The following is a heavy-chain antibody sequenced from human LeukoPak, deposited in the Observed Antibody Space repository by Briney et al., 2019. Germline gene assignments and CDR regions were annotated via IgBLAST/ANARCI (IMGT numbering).Heavy chain of an antibody. Sequence: SETLSLTCTVSGGSISSYYWSWIRQPPGKGLEWIGYIYYSGSTNYNPSLKSRVTISVDTSKNQFSLKLSSVTAADTAVYYCAREILGYYYYYMDVWGKGTTVTVSS. D-gene: IGHD7-27*01. V-gene: IGHV4-59*01. J-gene: IGHJ6*03. CDR2: IYYSGST. CDR1: GGSISSYY. CDR3: AREILGYYYYYMDV.